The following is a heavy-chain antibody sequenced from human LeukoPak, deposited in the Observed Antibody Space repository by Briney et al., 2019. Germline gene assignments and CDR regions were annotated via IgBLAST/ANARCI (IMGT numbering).Heavy chain of an antibody. Sequence: SETLSLTCAVYGGSFSGYYWSWIRQPPGKGLEWIGEINHSGSTNYNPSLKSRVTISVDTSKNQFSLKLSSVTAADTAVYYCARPRKHDYYDMDVWGKGTTVTVSS. CDR1: GGSFSGYY. V-gene: IGHV4-34*01. CDR2: INHSGST. CDR3: ARPRKHDYYDMDV. J-gene: IGHJ6*03.